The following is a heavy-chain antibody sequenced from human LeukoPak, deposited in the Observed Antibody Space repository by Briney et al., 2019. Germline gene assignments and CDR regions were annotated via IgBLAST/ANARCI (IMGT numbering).Heavy chain of an antibody. D-gene: IGHD1-26*01. CDR1: GYTFTSYD. J-gene: IGHJ4*02. CDR2: MNPNSGNT. V-gene: IGHV1-8*01. Sequence: ASVKVSRKASGYTFTSYDTNWVRQATGQGLEWMGRMNPNSGNTGYAQKFQGRVTMTRNTSISTAYMELSSLRSEDTAVYYCARGQWELPYYFDYWGQGTLVTVSS. CDR3: ARGQWELPYYFDY.